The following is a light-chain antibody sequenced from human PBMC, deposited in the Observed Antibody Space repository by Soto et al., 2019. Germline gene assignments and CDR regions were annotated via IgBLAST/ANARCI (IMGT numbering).Light chain of an antibody. CDR2: GNN. Sequence: QSVLTQPPSVSGAPGQRVTISCTGTSSNIGAGYYVHWYQQLPGTAPKLLIYGNNNRPSGVPDRFSGSKSGPSASLAITGLQAEDEADYYCQSYDNSLSVHVVFGGGTKLTVL. V-gene: IGLV1-40*01. J-gene: IGLJ2*01. CDR1: SSNIGAGYY. CDR3: QSYDNSLSVHVV.